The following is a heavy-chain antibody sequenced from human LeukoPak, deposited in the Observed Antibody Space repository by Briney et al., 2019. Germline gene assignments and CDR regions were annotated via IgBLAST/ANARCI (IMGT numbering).Heavy chain of an antibody. Sequence: PGGSLRLSCAASRFTFSSYAMSWVRQAPGKGLEWVSTSGSGGSTFYADSVKGRFTTSRDNSKNTLFLQMNSLRAEDTAVYYCAKGGSGWYPAFDYWGQGTLVTVSS. D-gene: IGHD6-19*01. J-gene: IGHJ4*02. V-gene: IGHV3-23*01. CDR3: AKGGSGWYPAFDY. CDR2: SGSGGST. CDR1: RFTFSSYA.